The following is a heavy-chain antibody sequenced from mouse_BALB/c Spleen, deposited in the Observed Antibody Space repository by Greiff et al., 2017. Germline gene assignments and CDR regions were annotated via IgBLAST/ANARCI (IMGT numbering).Heavy chain of an antibody. Sequence: QVHVKQSGPGLVAPSQSLSITCTVSGFSLSRYSVHWVRQPPGKGLEWLGMIWGGGSTDYNSALKSRLSISKDNSKSQVFLKMNSLQTDDTAMYYCARNYDDYDGRGLDYWGQGTTLTVSS. V-gene: IGHV2-6-4*01. D-gene: IGHD2-4*01. CDR2: IWGGGST. J-gene: IGHJ2*01. CDR1: GFSLSRYS. CDR3: ARNYDDYDGRGLDY.